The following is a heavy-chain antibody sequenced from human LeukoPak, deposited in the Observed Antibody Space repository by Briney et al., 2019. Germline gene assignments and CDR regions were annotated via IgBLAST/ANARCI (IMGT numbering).Heavy chain of an antibody. J-gene: IGHJ4*02. CDR3: ARVYESPIVATVGGYFDY. CDR1: GYTFTSYG. CDR2: ISAYNGNT. V-gene: IGHV1-18*01. D-gene: IGHD5-12*01. Sequence: ASAKVSCKASGYTFTSYGISWVRQAPGQGLEWMGWISAYNGNTNYAQKLQGRVTMTTDTSTSTAYMELRSLRSDDTAVYYCARVYESPIVATVGGYFDYWGQGTLVTVSS.